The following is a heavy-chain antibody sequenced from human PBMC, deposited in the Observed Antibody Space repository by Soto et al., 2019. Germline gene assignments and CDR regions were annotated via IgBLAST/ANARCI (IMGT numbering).Heavy chain of an antibody. CDR1: GFTFGDYA. V-gene: IGHV3-49*04. CDR2: IRRNAYGGTT. Sequence: GGSLRLSCTTSGFTFGDYALSWVRQAPGKGLEWVGFIRRNAYGGTTDYAASVKGRFTISRDDSKSIAYLQMNSLRTEDTALYYCTRASSLDFDFWGQGTLVTAPQ. J-gene: IGHJ4*02. CDR3: TRASSLDFDF. D-gene: IGHD3-16*01.